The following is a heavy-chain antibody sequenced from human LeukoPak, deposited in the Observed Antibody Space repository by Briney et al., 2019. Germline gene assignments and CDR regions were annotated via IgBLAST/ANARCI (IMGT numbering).Heavy chain of an antibody. CDR1: GFTFTSYG. V-gene: IGHV3-30*03. CDR2: ITYDGYYK. Sequence: GTSLRLSCAASGFTFTSYGMHWVRQAPGKGLEWVALITYDGYYKYYSDSVKGRFTISSDTSKNTMYLQMKSLRAEDTAVYYCARDLSPVVRASPMGYWGQGTLVTVSS. D-gene: IGHD3-10*01. J-gene: IGHJ4*02. CDR3: ARDLSPVVRASPMGY.